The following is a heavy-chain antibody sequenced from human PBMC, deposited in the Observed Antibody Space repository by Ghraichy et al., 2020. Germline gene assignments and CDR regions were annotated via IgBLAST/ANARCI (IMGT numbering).Heavy chain of an antibody. Sequence: GGSLRLSCSASGFTFSSYAMHWVRQAPGKGLEYVSAISSNGGSTYYADSVKGRFTISRDNSKNTLYLQMSSLRAEDTAVYYCVKDWLGFYDSSGYYYESDYWGQGTLVTVSS. V-gene: IGHV3-64D*06. CDR2: ISSNGGST. CDR3: VKDWLGFYDSSGYYYESDY. D-gene: IGHD3-22*01. CDR1: GFTFSSYA. J-gene: IGHJ4*02.